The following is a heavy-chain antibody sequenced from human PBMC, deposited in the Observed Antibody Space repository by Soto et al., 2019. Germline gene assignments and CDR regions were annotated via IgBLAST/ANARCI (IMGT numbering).Heavy chain of an antibody. CDR3: AREMRLRGAFDI. D-gene: IGHD2-15*01. Sequence: PGGSLRLSCAASGFTFSSYSMNWVRQAPGKGLEWVSSISSSSYIYYADSVKGRFTISRDNAKNSLYLQMNSLRAEDTAVYYCAREMRLRGAFDIWGQGTMVTVSS. CDR1: GFTFSSYS. CDR2: ISSSSYI. V-gene: IGHV3-21*01. J-gene: IGHJ3*02.